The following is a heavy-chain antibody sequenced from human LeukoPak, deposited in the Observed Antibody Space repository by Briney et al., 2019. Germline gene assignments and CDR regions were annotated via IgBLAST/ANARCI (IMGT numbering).Heavy chain of an antibody. CDR2: MNPNSGNT. Sequence: GASVKVSCKASGYTFTSYDINWVRQATGQGLEWMGWMNPNSGNTGYAQKFQGRVTMTRNTSISTAYMELSSLRSEDTAVYYCVKGRSGTLYYFDYWAREPWSPSPQ. J-gene: IGHJ4*02. CDR3: VKGRSGTLYYFDY. D-gene: IGHD3-10*01. V-gene: IGHV1-8*01. CDR1: GYTFTSYD.